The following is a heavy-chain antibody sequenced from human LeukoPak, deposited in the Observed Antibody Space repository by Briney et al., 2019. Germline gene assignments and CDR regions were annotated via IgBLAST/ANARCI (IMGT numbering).Heavy chain of an antibody. J-gene: IGHJ6*03. V-gene: IGHV3-30*02. CDR1: GFTFSSYG. Sequence: GGSLRLSCAASGFTFSSYGMHWVRQAPGKGLEWVAFIRYDGSNKYYADSVKGRFTISRDNSKNTLYLLMNSLRAEDTAVYYCAKGPYYDFWSGYYSPYMDVWGKGTTVTVSS. D-gene: IGHD3-3*01. CDR3: AKGPYYDFWSGYYSPYMDV. CDR2: IRYDGSNK.